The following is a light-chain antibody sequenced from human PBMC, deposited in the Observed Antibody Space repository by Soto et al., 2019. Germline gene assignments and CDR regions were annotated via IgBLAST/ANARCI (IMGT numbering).Light chain of an antibody. CDR1: SSDVGSYNR. Sequence: QSVLTQPPSVSGSPGQSVAVSCTGTSSDVGSYNRVSWYQQPPGTAPKLMIYEVSNRPSGVPDRFSGSKSGNTASLTISGLQADDEADYYCSSFTSSTTYVFGTGTRSPS. J-gene: IGLJ1*01. CDR2: EVS. CDR3: SSFTSSTTYV. V-gene: IGLV2-18*02.